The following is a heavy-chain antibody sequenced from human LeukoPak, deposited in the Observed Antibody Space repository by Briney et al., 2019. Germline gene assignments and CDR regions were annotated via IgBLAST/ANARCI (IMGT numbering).Heavy chain of an antibody. Sequence: PGGSLRLSCAASGSTVSSNYMSWVRQAPGKGLEWVSVIYSGGSTYYADSVKGRFTISRDNSKNTLYLQMNSLRAEDTAVYYCARVPYSSGWYSFFDHWGQGALVTVSS. CDR3: ARVPYSSGWYSFFDH. CDR1: GSTVSSNY. CDR2: IYSGGST. V-gene: IGHV3-53*01. J-gene: IGHJ4*02. D-gene: IGHD6-19*01.